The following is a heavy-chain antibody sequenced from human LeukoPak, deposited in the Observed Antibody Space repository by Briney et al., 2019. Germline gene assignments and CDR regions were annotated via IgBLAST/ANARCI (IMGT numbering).Heavy chain of an antibody. Sequence: GGSLRLSCAASGFTFSNAWMNWVRQAPGKGLEWAGRIKSKTDGGTTDYAAPVKGRFTISRDDSKNTLYLQMNSLKTEDTAVYYCWAQQLEREEYYYGMDVWGQGTTVTVSS. CDR3: WAQQLEREEYYYGMDV. D-gene: IGHD6-13*01. CDR2: IKSKTDGGTT. J-gene: IGHJ6*02. CDR1: GFTFSNAW. V-gene: IGHV3-15*07.